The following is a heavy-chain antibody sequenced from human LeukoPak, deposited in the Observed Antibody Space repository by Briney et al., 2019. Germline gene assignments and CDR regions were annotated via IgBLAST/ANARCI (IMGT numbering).Heavy chain of an antibody. Sequence: GGSLRLSCAASGFTFDDYGMSWVRQAPGKGLEWVSGINWNGGSTGYADSVKGRFTISRDNNKDSLYLQMSSLTTEDTALYYCARDNFGTIDYWGQGTLVTVSS. J-gene: IGHJ4*02. CDR1: GFTFDDYG. CDR3: ARDNFGTIDY. V-gene: IGHV3-20*04. CDR2: INWNGGST. D-gene: IGHD3/OR15-3a*01.